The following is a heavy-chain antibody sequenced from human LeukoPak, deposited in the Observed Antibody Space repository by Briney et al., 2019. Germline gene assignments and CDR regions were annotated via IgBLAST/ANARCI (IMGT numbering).Heavy chain of an antibody. CDR1: GGTFSSYA. CDR3: ARVVGLTGYSSSWYSGYYYYMDV. Sequence: SVKVSCKASGGTFSSYATSWVRQARGQGLEWMGGIIPLFGTTNYAQKFQDRVTITADKSTSTAYMELSSLRSEDTAVYYCARVVGLTGYSSSWYSGYYYYMDVWGKGTTVTVSS. V-gene: IGHV1-69*06. CDR2: IIPLFGTT. D-gene: IGHD6-13*01. J-gene: IGHJ6*03.